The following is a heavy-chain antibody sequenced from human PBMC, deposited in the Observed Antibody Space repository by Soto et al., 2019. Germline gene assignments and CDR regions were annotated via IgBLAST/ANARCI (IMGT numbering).Heavy chain of an antibody. J-gene: IGHJ3*02. CDR1: GFTASSNY. CDR3: ARANDYGDYDDAFDI. V-gene: IGHV3-66*01. D-gene: IGHD4-17*01. Sequence: PGGSLRLSCAASGFTASSNYMSWVRQAPGKGLEWVSVIYSGGSTYYADSVKGRFTISRDNSKNTLYLQMNSLRAEDTAVYYCARANDYGDYDDAFDIWGQGTMVTVSS. CDR2: IYSGGST.